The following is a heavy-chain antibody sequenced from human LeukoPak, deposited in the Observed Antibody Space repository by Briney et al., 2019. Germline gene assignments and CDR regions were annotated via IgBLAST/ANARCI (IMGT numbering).Heavy chain of an antibody. CDR3: ERDGGGWWGKIGGDSSGWAL. CDR2: IYTSGST. D-gene: IGHD6-19*01. V-gene: IGHV4-4*07. Sequence: SETLSLTCTVSGGSISSYYWSWIRQPAGKGLEWIGRIYTSGSTNYNPSLKSRVTMSVDTSKNQFSLKLSSVTAADTAVYYCERDGGGWWGKIGGDSSGWALWGQGTLVTVSS. J-gene: IGHJ4*02. CDR1: GGSISSYY.